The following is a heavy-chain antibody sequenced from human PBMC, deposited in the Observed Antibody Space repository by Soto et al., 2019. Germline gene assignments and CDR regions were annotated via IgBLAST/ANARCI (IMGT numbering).Heavy chain of an antibody. Sequence: SVKVSCKASGGTFSSYAISWVRQAPGQGLEWMGGIIPIFGTANYAQKFQGRVTITADESTSTAYMELSSLRSEDTAVYYCAREKEVEMATILDYWGQGTLVTVSS. J-gene: IGHJ4*02. CDR1: GGTFSSYA. CDR3: AREKEVEMATILDY. V-gene: IGHV1-69*13. CDR2: IIPIFGTA. D-gene: IGHD5-12*01.